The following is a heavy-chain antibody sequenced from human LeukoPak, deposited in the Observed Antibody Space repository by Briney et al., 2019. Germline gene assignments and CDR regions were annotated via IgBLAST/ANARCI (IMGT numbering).Heavy chain of an antibody. V-gene: IGHV3-30*03. CDR3: ASDSPGYDSGSYFAY. D-gene: IGHD2-15*01. CDR1: GFTFSSYG. J-gene: IGHJ4*02. Sequence: GGSLRLSCAASGFTFSSYGMHWVRQAPGKGLEWVAVISYDGSNKYYAESVKGRFTISRDNAKNSLYLQMNSLRDEDTAVYYCASDSPGYDSGSYFAYWGQGTLVTVSS. CDR2: ISYDGSNK.